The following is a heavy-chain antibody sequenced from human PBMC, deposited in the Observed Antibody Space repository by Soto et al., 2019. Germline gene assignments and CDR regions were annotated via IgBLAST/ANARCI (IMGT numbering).Heavy chain of an antibody. J-gene: IGHJ4*02. CDR3: AKYRRTEAEGFTLDY. CDR2: IYYTGST. Sequence: PSDAMSLTSADSGECIKNYCWSWIRQAPGKRLEWIGYIYYTGSTTYNPSLESRVTMSVDTSKNQFSLKLNSVNAADTAVYYCAKYRRTEAEGFTLDYWGRGTLVPVSS. CDR1: GECIKNYC. D-gene: IGHD6-13*01. V-gene: IGHV4-59*07.